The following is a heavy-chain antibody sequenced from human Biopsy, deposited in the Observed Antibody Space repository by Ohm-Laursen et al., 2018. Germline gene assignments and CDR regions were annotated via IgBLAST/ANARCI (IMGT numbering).Heavy chain of an antibody. J-gene: IGHJ5*01. D-gene: IGHD1-14*01. CDR3: VKQWGGYNFDS. CDR2: IDVSDYNT. CDR1: GFTFHTYA. Sequence: GSLRLSCTASGFTFHTYAMNLVRQAPGKGLEWVAHIDVSDYNTYYADSVRGRFTISRDNSKQMVHLEINSLTADDTAVYYCVKQWGGYNFDSWGQGTLVTVSS. V-gene: IGHV3-23*01.